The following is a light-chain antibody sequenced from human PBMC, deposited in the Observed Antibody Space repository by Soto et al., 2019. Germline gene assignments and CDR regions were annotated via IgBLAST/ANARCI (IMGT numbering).Light chain of an antibody. CDR2: AAS. V-gene: IGKV1-17*01. CDR1: QGIRND. Sequence: DIQMTQSPSSLSASVGDRVTITCRASQGIRNDLGWYQQKPGKAPKRLIYAASSLQSGVPSRFSGSGFWTEFSLTISSLQPEDCSTYYFLQQNTYPLTFGGGTKVEI. J-gene: IGKJ4*01. CDR3: LQQNTYPLT.